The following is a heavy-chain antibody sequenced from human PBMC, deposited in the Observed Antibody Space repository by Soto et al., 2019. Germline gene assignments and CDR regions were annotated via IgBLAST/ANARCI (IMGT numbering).Heavy chain of an antibody. V-gene: IGHV4-30-2*01. CDR1: GGSISSGGYF. CDR2: IYHSGST. J-gene: IGHJ4*02. CDR3: ARGYGRNFDY. D-gene: IGHD5-18*01. Sequence: PSETLSLTCAVSGGSISSGGYFWSWIRQPPGKGLEWIGYIYHSGSTYYNPSLKSRVTISVDTSKNQFSLKLSSVTAADTAVYYCARGYGRNFDYWGQGTLVTVSS.